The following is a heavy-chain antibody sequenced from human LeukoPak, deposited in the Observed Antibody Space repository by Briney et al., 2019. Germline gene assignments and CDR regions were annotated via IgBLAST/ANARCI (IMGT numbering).Heavy chain of an antibody. J-gene: IGHJ4*02. CDR3: GKTDIYFNPIDY. CDR1: GVSIITREW. D-gene: IGHD3-9*01. CDR2: IHRDGRT. Sequence: SETLPLTCAVSGVSIITREWWIWVRQPPGQGLEWIGEIHRDGRTRYNPSLTSRVTMSMDYSKNQFSLNVRFVTAADTAIYYCGKTDIYFNPIDYWGPGSLVTVSS. V-gene: IGHV4-4*02.